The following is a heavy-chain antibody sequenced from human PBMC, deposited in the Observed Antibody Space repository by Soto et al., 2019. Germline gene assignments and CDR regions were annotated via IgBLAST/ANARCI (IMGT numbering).Heavy chain of an antibody. CDR3: VRSGTSSGRFSDY. D-gene: IGHD2-15*01. Sequence: GESLKISCKGSGYTFTSYWIGWVRQMPGEGLEWMGVIYPSDSDIRYSPSFQGKVTISADKSITTAYLQWSSLKAADTAMNYCVRSGTSSGRFSDYWGQGTLVTVSS. CDR1: GYTFTSYW. V-gene: IGHV5-51*01. J-gene: IGHJ4*02. CDR2: IYPSDSDI.